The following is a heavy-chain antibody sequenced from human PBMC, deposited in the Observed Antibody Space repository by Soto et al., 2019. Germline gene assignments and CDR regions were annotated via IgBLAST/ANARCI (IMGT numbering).Heavy chain of an antibody. V-gene: IGHV1-69*01. CDR3: ARDRCSSTSCWNYGMDV. J-gene: IGHJ6*02. D-gene: IGHD2-2*01. Sequence: QVQLVQSGAEVKKPGSSVKVSCKASGGTFSSYAISWVRQAPGQGLEWMGGIIPIFGTANYAQKVQGRVTITADESTSTAYMELSSLRSEDTAVYYCARDRCSSTSCWNYGMDVWGQGTTVTVSS. CDR1: GGTFSSYA. CDR2: IIPIFGTA.